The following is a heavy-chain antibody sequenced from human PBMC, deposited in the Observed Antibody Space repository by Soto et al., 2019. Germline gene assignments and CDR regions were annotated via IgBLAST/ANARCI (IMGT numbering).Heavy chain of an antibody. CDR3: ARGLWLARKDNWFDP. Sequence: ASVKVSCKASGYTFTSYYMHWVRQAPGQGLEWMGIINPSGGSTSYAQKFQGGVTMTRDTSTSTVYMELSSLRSEDTAVYYCARGLWLARKDNWFDPWGQGTLVTVSS. CDR2: INPSGGST. J-gene: IGHJ5*02. V-gene: IGHV1-46*01. CDR1: GYTFTSYY. D-gene: IGHD6-19*01.